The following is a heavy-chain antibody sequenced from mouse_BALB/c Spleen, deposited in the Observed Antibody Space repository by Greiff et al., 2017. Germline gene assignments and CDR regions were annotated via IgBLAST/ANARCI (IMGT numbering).Heavy chain of an antibody. CDR3: ARADYFDY. Sequence: EVMLVESGGGLVKPGGSLKLSCAASGFTFSSYAMSWVRQTPEKRLEWVASISSGGSTYYPDSVKGRFSISSDNARNILYRQMSSLRSEDTAMYYCARADYFDYWGQGTTLTVSS. CDR2: ISSGGST. V-gene: IGHV5-6-5*01. CDR1: GFTFSSYA. J-gene: IGHJ2*01.